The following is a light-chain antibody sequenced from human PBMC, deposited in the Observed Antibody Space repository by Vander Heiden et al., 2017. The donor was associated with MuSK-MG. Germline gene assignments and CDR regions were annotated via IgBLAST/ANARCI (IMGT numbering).Light chain of an antibody. CDR1: NIGSKS. Sequence: SYVLTQPPAVSVAPGETARITCGGDNIGSKSVHWYQQKPGQAPLLIIYYESDRPSGIPERISGSNSGTTATLNIRRVEAGDEADYDCQVWGDNGYHVGFGGGTKLTVL. CDR3: QVWGDNGYHVG. CDR2: YES. V-gene: IGLV3-21*04. J-gene: IGLJ2*01.